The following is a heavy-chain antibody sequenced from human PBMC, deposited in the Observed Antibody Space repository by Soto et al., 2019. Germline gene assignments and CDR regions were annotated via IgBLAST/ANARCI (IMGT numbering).Heavy chain of an antibody. CDR1: GGSISGGGYS. V-gene: IGHV4-30-2*01. CDR2: IYHSGST. CDR3: ARGGFDY. J-gene: IGHJ4*02. Sequence: PSETLSLTCAVSGGSISGGGYSWSWIRQPPGKGLEWIGYIYHSGSTYYNPSLKSRVTISVDRSKNQFSLKLSSVTAADTAVYYCARGGFDYWGQGTLVTVSS.